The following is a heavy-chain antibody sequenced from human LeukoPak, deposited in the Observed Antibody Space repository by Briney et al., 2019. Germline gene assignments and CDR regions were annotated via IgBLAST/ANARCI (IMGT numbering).Heavy chain of an antibody. CDR2: INAYNGNT. CDR3: ARASDLDSFDY. V-gene: IGHV1-18*01. CDR1: GYXFTTYG. Sequence: GASVKVSCKTSGYXFTTYGMSWVRQAPGQGLEWMGWINAYNGNTIYAQKLQGRVTMTTDTSASTAYMELRSLRSDDTAVYYCARASDLDSFDYWGQGTLVTVSS. J-gene: IGHJ4*02.